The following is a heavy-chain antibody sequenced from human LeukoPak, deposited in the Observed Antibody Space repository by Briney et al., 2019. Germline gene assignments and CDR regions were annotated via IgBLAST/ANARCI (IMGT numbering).Heavy chain of an antibody. V-gene: IGHV4-61*02. D-gene: IGHD1-26*01. CDR3: ARVPWVGKLDV. CDR2: IYTSGST. Sequence: PSETLSLACTDSGGSISSGSYYWSWIRQPAGKGLEWIGRIYTSGSTNYNPSLKSRVTISVDTSKNQFSLKLSSVTAADTAVYYCARVPWVGKLDVWGKGTTVTVSS. CDR1: GGSISSGSYY. J-gene: IGHJ6*04.